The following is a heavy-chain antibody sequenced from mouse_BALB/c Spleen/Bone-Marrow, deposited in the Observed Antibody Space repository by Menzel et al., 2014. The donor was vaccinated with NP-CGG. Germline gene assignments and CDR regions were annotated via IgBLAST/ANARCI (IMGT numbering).Heavy chain of an antibody. CDR1: GYTFTSYW. V-gene: IGHV1-69*02. CDR3: TRDDGVWAY. J-gene: IGHJ3*01. D-gene: IGHD2-3*01. Sequence: QVQLQQPGTDLVRPGASVKLSCKASGYTFTSYWINWVKQRPGQGLEWIGNIYPSDSYTNYNQRFKDKATLTVDKSSSTAYMHLSSPTSEDSAGYYGTRDDGVWAYWGQGTLVTVSA. CDR2: IYPSDSYT.